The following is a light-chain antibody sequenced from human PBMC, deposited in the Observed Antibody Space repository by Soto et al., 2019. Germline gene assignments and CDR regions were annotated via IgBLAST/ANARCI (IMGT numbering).Light chain of an antibody. CDR1: QSLVYSDGNAY. Sequence: EVVITQSPLSLPVTLAQSTSISCRYSQSLVYSDGNAYLIWFQERPGQSPRRVIFKVSNWDSGVPDRFSGSGAGSDFTLKIISVGAKDVGVYYCVQTIHWPWTFGQGTKVDIK. V-gene: IGKV2D-30*01. CDR3: VQTIHWPWT. J-gene: IGKJ1*01. CDR2: KVS.